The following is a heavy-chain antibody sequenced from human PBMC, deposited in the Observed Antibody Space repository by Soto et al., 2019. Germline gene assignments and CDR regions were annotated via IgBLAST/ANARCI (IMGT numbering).Heavy chain of an antibody. D-gene: IGHD6-13*01. Sequence: ASVKVSCKASGYTFTSYAMHWVRQAPGQRLEWMGWINAGNGNTKYSQKSQGRVTITRDTSASTAYMELSSLRSEDTAVYYCALWGQQPYSYGMDVWGQGTTVTVSS. CDR3: ALWGQQPYSYGMDV. J-gene: IGHJ6*02. CDR1: GYTFTSYA. CDR2: INAGNGNT. V-gene: IGHV1-3*01.